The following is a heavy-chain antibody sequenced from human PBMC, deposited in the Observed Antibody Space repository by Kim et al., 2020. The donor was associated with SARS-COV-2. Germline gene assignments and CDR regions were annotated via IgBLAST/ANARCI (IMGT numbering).Heavy chain of an antibody. D-gene: IGHD2-15*01. CDR2: IYYSGVT. V-gene: IGHV4-31*03. CDR3: ARDTCITGSCHSFSSGWFDP. J-gene: IGHJ5*02. Sequence: SETLSLTCTVSGGSVSRAGYHWNWIRHHQERGLEWLGSIYYSGVTYYNPSLQSRLTMSIDKTKNQFSLKVNSVTTADTAVYYCARDTCITGSCHSFSSGWFDPWGPETRVNVSS. CDR1: GGSVSRAGYH.